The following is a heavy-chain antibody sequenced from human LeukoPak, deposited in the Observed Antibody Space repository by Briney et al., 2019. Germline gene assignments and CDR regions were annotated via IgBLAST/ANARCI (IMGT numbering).Heavy chain of an antibody. CDR1: AWCSSSGGYS. J-gene: IGHJ4*02. D-gene: IGHD3-22*01. CDR2: IYHSGST. Sequence: SHTLSLTFTGSAWCSSSGGYSLIWIPQPPRKGLEWIGYIYHSGSTYYNPSLKSRVTISVDRSKNQFSLKLSSVTAADTAVYYCARTAGSGYYPIDYWGQGTLVTVSS. V-gene: IGHV4-30-2*01. CDR3: ARTAGSGYYPIDY.